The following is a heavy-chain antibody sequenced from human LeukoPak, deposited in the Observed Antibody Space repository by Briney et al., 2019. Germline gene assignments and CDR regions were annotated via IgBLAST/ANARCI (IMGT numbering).Heavy chain of an antibody. J-gene: IGHJ6*02. D-gene: IGHD1-14*01. CDR3: LSNPRDGMDV. CDR1: GFTFSRYW. CDR2: ISPDGSTT. V-gene: IGHV3-74*03. Sequence: GGSLRLSCAASGFTFSRYWMHWVRQAPGKGLMWVSRISPDGSTTLYADSVKGRFTISRDNAKNTLYLQMNSLRVEDTAVYFGLSNPRDGMDVWGQGTTVTVTS.